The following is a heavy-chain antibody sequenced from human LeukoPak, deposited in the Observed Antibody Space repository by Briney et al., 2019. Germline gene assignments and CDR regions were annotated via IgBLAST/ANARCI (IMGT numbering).Heavy chain of an antibody. J-gene: IGHJ4*02. V-gene: IGHV5-10-1*01. CDR2: IDPSDSYT. Sequence: GESLKISCKVSGYSFTTYWISWVRQMPGKGLEWMGRIDPSDSYTDYAPSFQGHVTISADRSLSTACLQWYSLKASDTAMYYCARQDFWGQGTLVTVSS. CDR3: ARQDF. CDR1: GYSFTTYW.